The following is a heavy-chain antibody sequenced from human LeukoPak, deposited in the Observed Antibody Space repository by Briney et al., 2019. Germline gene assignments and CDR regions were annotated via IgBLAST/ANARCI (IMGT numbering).Heavy chain of an antibody. J-gene: IGHJ4*02. V-gene: IGHV4-61*05. D-gene: IGHD5-12*01. Sequence: SETLSLTCTVSGRSISSSSYYWSWIRQPPGKGLEWIGYIYYSGSTNYNPSLKSRVIISVDTSKNQFSLKLSSVTAADTAVYYCARRATNHGYFDYWGQGTLVTVSS. CDR1: GRSISSSSYY. CDR3: ARRATNHGYFDY. CDR2: IYYSGST.